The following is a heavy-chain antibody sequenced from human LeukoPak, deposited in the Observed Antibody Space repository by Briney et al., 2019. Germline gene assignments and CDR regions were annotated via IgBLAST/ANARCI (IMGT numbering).Heavy chain of an antibody. CDR1: GGSISSGGYC. CDR2: IYHSGST. J-gene: IGHJ3*02. Sequence: SETLSLTCAVSGGSISSGGYCWRWIRQPPGKGLEWIGYIYHSGSTYYNPSLKSRVTISVDRSKNQFSLKLSSVTAADTAVYYCARSVGASSAFDIWGQGTMVTVSS. D-gene: IGHD1-26*01. V-gene: IGHV4-30-2*01. CDR3: ARSVGASSAFDI.